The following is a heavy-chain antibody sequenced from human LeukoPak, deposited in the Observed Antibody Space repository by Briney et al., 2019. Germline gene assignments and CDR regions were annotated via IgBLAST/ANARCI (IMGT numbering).Heavy chain of an antibody. CDR1: GFTFSSYG. Sequence: GGSLRLSCAASGFTFSSYGMSWVRQAPGKGLEWVSSISSSSSYIYYADSVKGRFTISRDNAKNSLYLQMNSLRAEDTALYYCARGARIAARRDNWFDPWGQGTLVTVSS. D-gene: IGHD6-6*01. CDR3: ARGARIAARRDNWFDP. J-gene: IGHJ5*02. CDR2: ISSSSSYI. V-gene: IGHV3-21*04.